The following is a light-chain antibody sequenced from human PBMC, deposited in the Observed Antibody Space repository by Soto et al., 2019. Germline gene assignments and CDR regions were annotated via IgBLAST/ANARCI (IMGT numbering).Light chain of an antibody. Sequence: QSVLSQPASVSGSPGQSIAISCTGTSSDVGSYNLVSWYQQHPGKAPKLIIYDAFRRPSGVSDRFSGSRSGNTASLTISGLQSEDEADYYCCAYAGSNTYVFGTGTKLTVL. CDR2: DAF. J-gene: IGLJ1*01. V-gene: IGLV2-23*01. CDR3: CAYAGSNTYV. CDR1: SSDVGSYNL.